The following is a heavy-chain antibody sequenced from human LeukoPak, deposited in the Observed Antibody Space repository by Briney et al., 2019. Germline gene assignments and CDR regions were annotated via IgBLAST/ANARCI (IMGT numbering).Heavy chain of an antibody. J-gene: IGHJ3*02. V-gene: IGHV5-51*01. D-gene: IGHD3-22*01. CDR2: IYPGDSDT. Sequence: GESLKISCEGSGYSFTSYWIGWVRQMPGKGLEWMGIIYPGDSDTRYSPSFQGQVTISVDKSISTAYLQWSSLKASDTAMYFCARPTYYSDSSDIRVNDAFHIWGQGTMVTVSS. CDR3: ARPTYYSDSSDIRVNDAFHI. CDR1: GYSFTSYW.